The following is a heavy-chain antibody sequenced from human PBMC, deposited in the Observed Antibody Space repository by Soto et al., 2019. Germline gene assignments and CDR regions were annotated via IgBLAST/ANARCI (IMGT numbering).Heavy chain of an antibody. Sequence: ASVKVSCKTSGYTFNTYGINWVRQAPGQGLELMGWISAYDGKTTYAEKFQGRVTLTTDTSTSKAYMELRSLRSDDTAIYYCARYPHELRTSYWFDPWCQGTPVTVSS. D-gene: IGHD2-15*01. J-gene: IGHJ5*02. CDR3: ARYPHELRTSYWFDP. V-gene: IGHV1-18*01. CDR1: GYTFNTYG. CDR2: ISAYDGKT.